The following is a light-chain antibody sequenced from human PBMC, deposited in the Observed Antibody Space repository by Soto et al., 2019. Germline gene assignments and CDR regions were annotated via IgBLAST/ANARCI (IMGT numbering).Light chain of an antibody. Sequence: QSLLTQPACVSFSPGQSITISCTGTGSDVGGYDYVSWYQHHPGKAPKVMIYEVTNRPSGVSNRFSGSKSGNTASLTISGLLAEDEADYYCSSYTSSSTYVFGTGTKVTVL. CDR3: SSYTSSSTYV. CDR2: EVT. V-gene: IGLV2-14*01. J-gene: IGLJ1*01. CDR1: GSDVGGYDY.